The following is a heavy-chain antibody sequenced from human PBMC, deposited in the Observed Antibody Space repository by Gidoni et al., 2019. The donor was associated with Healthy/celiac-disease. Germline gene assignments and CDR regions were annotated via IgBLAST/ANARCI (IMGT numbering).Heavy chain of an antibody. V-gene: IGHV5-10-1*01. D-gene: IGHD2-2*01. J-gene: IGHJ5*02. CDR2: DPSDSYT. CDR3: ARHRGYSSTSVSDWFDP. Sequence: DPSDSYTNYSPSFQGHVTITADKSIGTAYLQWSSLKASDTAMYYCARHRGYSSTSVSDWFDPWGQGTLVTVSS.